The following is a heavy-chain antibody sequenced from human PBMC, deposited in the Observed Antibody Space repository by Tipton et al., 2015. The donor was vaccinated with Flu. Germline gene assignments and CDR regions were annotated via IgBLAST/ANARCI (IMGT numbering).Heavy chain of an antibody. CDR2: IYYSGTT. V-gene: IGHV4-39*07. D-gene: IGHD1-1*01. CDR1: GGSISTTIYY. CDR3: ARDLWNDRRAYYYYGVDV. J-gene: IGHJ6*02. Sequence: TLSLTCTVSGGSISTTIYYWGWVRQPPGKGLGWIGSIYYSGTTYYNPSLKSRVTISIDASKNQFSLDLTSLTAADTAVYYCARDLWNDRRAYYYYGVDVWGQGTTVTVPS.